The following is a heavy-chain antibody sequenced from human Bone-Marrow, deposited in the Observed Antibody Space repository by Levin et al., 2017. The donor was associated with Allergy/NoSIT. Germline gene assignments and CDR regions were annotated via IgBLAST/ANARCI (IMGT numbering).Heavy chain of an antibody. Sequence: GESLKISCAASGFTFSSYSMNWVRQAPGKGLEWVSYISSNTRTTYFADSVRGRFTISRDNAKNSLYLEMNSLRVEDTAMYYCARDRDYDVSDAYLAGVVRHYYYYGMDVWGQGTTVTVSS. V-gene: IGHV3-48*04. D-gene: IGHD3-3*01. CDR2: ISSNTRTT. CDR3: ARDRDYDVSDAYLAGVVRHYYYYGMDV. CDR1: GFTFSSYS. J-gene: IGHJ6*02.